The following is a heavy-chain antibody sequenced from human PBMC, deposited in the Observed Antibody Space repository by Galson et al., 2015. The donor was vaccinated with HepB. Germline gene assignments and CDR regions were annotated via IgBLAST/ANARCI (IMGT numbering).Heavy chain of an antibody. V-gene: IGHV3-9*01. D-gene: IGHD1-26*01. CDR2: ISWNSGNI. CDR1: GFTFENYA. Sequence: SLRLSCAASGFTFENYAMHWVRQLPGKGLEWVAGISWNSGNIGYADSVKGRFTISRDNAKNSLFLQMNSLRSEDTALYYCAKDRAGDRRGEPDAFDIWGQGTLVTVSS. CDR3: AKDRAGDRRGEPDAFDI. J-gene: IGHJ3*02.